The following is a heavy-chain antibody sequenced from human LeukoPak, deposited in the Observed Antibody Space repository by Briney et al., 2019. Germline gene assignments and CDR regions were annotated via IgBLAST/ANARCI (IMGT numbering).Heavy chain of an antibody. CDR2: IYYSGST. V-gene: IGHV4-34*01. D-gene: IGHD3-10*01. Sequence: SETLSLTCAVYGGSFSGYYWSWIRQPPGKGLEWIGYIYYSGSTYYNPSLKSRVTISVDTSKNQFSLKLSSVTAADTAVYYCARGVVRGVISAFDYWGQGTLVTVSS. J-gene: IGHJ4*02. CDR3: ARGVVRGVISAFDY. CDR1: GGSFSGYY.